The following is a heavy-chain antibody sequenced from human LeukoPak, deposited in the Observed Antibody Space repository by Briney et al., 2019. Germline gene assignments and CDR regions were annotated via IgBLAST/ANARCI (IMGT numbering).Heavy chain of an antibody. CDR1: GYTFTSYG. CDR2: ISAYNGNT. CDR3: ARDHPDYYDSSGRTTYFDY. D-gene: IGHD3-22*01. V-gene: IGHV1-18*01. J-gene: IGHJ4*02. Sequence: EASVTVSCKASGYTFTSYGISWVRQAPGQGLEWMGWISAYNGNTNYAQKLQGRVTMTTDTSTSTAYMELRSLRSDDTAVYYCARDHPDYYDSSGRTTYFDYWGQGTLVTVSS.